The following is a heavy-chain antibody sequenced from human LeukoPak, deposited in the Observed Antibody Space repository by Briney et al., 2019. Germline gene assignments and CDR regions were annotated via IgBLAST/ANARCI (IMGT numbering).Heavy chain of an antibody. CDR1: GYSISSGYY. Sequence: SETLSLTCAVSGYSISSGYYWGWIRQPPGKGLEWIGSIYHSGSTYYNPSLKSRVTISVDTSKNQFSLKLCSVTAADTAVYYCARVDGDYPNWFDPWGQGTLVTVSS. D-gene: IGHD4-17*01. CDR3: ARVDGDYPNWFDP. V-gene: IGHV4-38-2*01. J-gene: IGHJ5*02. CDR2: IYHSGST.